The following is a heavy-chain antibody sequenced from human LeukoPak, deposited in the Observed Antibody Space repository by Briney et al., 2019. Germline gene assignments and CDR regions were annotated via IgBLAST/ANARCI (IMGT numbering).Heavy chain of an antibody. Sequence: GGSLRLSCAASGFPFSTFAMLWVRQPPGKGLEWVSSIFPSGGEIHYADSMRGRYTTSRDNSKRTLSLQMNSLRAEDTAIYNCATYRQVLLPFESWGQETLVTVSS. J-gene: IGHJ4*02. D-gene: IGHD2-8*02. CDR2: IFPSGGEI. CDR3: ATYRQVLLPFES. V-gene: IGHV3-23*01. CDR1: GFPFSTFA.